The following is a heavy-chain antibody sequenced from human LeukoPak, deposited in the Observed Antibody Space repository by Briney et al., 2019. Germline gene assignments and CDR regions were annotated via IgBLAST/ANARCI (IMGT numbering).Heavy chain of an antibody. J-gene: IGHJ3*01. CDR3: AKAYGDHGLYDAFDF. CDR1: GFTFDDYA. D-gene: IGHD4-17*01. Sequence: PGGSLRLSCEASGFTFDDYAMHWVRQAPGKGLEWVPGISWNSGSIGYADSVRGRFTISRDNAKNSLYLQMNSLRAEDMALYYCAKAYGDHGLYDAFDFWGQGTMVTVSS. CDR2: ISWNSGSI. V-gene: IGHV3-9*03.